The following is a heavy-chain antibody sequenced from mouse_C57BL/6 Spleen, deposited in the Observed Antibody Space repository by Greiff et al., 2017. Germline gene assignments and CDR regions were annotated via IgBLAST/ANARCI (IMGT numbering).Heavy chain of an antibody. J-gene: IGHJ4*01. D-gene: IGHD1-1*02. Sequence: EVKVEESGGGLVKPGGSLKLSCAASGFTFSDYGMHWVRQAPEKGLEWVAYISSGSSTIYYADTVKGRFTISRDNAKNTLFLQMTSLRSEDTAMYYCAREGGNGAMDYWGQGTSVTVSS. CDR2: ISSGSSTI. CDR3: AREGGNGAMDY. V-gene: IGHV5-17*01. CDR1: GFTFSDYG.